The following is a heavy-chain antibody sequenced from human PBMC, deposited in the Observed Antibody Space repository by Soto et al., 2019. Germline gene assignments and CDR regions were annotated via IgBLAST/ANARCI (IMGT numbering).Heavy chain of an antibody. J-gene: IGHJ3*02. D-gene: IGHD3-10*01. CDR2: IYHSGST. CDR3: AKGGSGSYSNAFDI. Sequence: SETLSLTCAVSGGSISSGGYSWGWIRQPPGKGLEWIGNIYHSGSTYYNPSLKSRVTISVDTSKNQFSLKLSSVTAADTAVYYCAKGGSGSYSNAFDIWGQGTMVTVSS. CDR1: GGSISSGGYS. V-gene: IGHV4-30-2*03.